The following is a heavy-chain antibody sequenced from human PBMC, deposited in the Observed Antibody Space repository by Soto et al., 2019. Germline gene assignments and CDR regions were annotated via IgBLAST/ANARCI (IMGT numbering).Heavy chain of an antibody. Sequence: EVQLLESGGGLVQPGGSLRLSCAASGFTFSSYAMSWVRQAPGKGLEWVSTISSNGDNTYYADSVKGRFTISRDNSKNMLYLQMNSLRADDTAVYYCANGYCSGDSCYSLHRNRFDPWGQGTLVTVSS. D-gene: IGHD2-15*01. V-gene: IGHV3-23*01. CDR1: GFTFSSYA. CDR2: ISSNGDNT. J-gene: IGHJ5*02. CDR3: ANGYCSGDSCYSLHRNRFDP.